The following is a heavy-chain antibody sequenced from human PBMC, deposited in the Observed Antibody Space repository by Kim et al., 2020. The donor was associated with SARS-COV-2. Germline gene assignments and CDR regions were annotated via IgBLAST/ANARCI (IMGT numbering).Heavy chain of an antibody. V-gene: IGHV3-23*01. Sequence: GGSLRLSCVASGFIFSNYAMSWVRQAPGKGLEWVSTISGSGGHTYFADSVKGRFTISRDNSRNTLFLQMYSLRAEDTAVYYCVKLKDSSGSYYNYWGQGSLVTVSS. CDR2: ISGSGGHT. CDR1: GFIFSNYA. CDR3: VKLKDSSGSYYNY. J-gene: IGHJ4*02. D-gene: IGHD3-10*01.